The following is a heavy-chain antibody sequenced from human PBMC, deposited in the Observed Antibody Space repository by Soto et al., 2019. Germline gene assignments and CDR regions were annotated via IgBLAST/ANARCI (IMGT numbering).Heavy chain of an antibody. J-gene: IGHJ5*02. D-gene: IGHD6-13*01. CDR3: AKAYSSSRVYNCFDP. V-gene: IGHV3-23*01. CDR2: ISGSGGST. Sequence: PGGSLRLSCAVSGFTFSSYGMCWVRQAPGKGPEWVSAISGSGGSTYYADSVKGRFTISRDNSKNTLYLQMNSLRAEDTAVYYCAKAYSSSRVYNCFDPWGQGTLVTVSS. CDR1: GFTFSSYG.